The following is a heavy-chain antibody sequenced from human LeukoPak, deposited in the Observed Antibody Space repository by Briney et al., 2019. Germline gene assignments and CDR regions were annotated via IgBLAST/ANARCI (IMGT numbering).Heavy chain of an antibody. V-gene: IGHV3-21*01. CDR1: GFTFSSYS. CDR3: ARPRWLQFGPHDS. Sequence: GGSLRLSCAASGFTFSSYSMNWVRQAPGKGLEWVSSISSSSSYIYYADSVKGRFTISRDNAKNSLYLQMNSLRAEDTAVYYCARPRWLQFGPHDSWGPGTLVTVSP. D-gene: IGHD5-24*01. CDR2: ISSSSSYI. J-gene: IGHJ4*02.